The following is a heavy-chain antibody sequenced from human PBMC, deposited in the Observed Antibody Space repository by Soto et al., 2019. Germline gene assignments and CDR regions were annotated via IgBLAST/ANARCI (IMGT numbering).Heavy chain of an antibody. V-gene: IGHV4-39*01. Sequence: SETLSLTCTVSGGSITSSSHYWGWIRQAPGKGLECIGNIYYDGNTYYNPSLKSRFTISLDTSKNQFSLRLNSVTAADTAVYYCARSSIAPRLFMYPFDYWGQGTLVTVS. CDR3: ARSSIAPRLFMYPFDY. D-gene: IGHD6-6*01. J-gene: IGHJ4*02. CDR2: IYYDGNT. CDR1: GGSITSSSHY.